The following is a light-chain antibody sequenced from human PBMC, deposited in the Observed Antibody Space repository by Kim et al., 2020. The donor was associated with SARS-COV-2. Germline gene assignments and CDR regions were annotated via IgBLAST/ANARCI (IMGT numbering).Light chain of an antibody. Sequence: ALGQTVRITCQGDSLRRYSANWFQQKPRQAPVLVIYDANNRPSGIPDRFSGSSSGNTASLTITGAQAEDGADYYCNSRDSSGYLWVFGGGTQLTVL. V-gene: IGLV3-19*01. CDR1: SLRRYS. J-gene: IGLJ3*02. CDR3: NSRDSSGYLWV. CDR2: DAN.